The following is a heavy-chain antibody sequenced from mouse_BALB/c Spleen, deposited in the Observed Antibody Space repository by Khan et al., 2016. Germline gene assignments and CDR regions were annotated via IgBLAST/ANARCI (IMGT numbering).Heavy chain of an antibody. V-gene: IGHV1-26*01. CDR2: INPNNGDS. CDR3: ARGYFDV. J-gene: IGHJ1*01. Sequence: VQLKQSGPELVKPGASVKMSCKASGYTFTDYYMKWVKQSPGKSLEWIGDINPNNGDSFYNHKFRGKATLTVDKSSSTAYMQRNSLTYEDSAVYDCARGYFDVWGAGTTVT. CDR1: GYTFTDYY.